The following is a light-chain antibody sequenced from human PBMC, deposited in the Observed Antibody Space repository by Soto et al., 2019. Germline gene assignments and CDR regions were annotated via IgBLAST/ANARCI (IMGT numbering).Light chain of an antibody. CDR2: NNN. CDR1: TSNIGSNT. Sequence: QSVLTQPPSASGTPGQGVPISCSGITSNIGSNTVNWYQQLPGTAPKLLIYNNNQRPSGVPDRFSGSKSGTSASLAIGGLQSEDEADYYCAAWDDSLNGYLFGTGTKLTVL. CDR3: AAWDDSLNGYL. V-gene: IGLV1-44*01. J-gene: IGLJ1*01.